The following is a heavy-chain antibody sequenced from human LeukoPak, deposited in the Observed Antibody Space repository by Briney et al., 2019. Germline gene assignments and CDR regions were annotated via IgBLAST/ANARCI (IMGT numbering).Heavy chain of an antibody. Sequence: GASVKVSCKASGYTFTSYGISWVRQAPGQGLEWMGWISAYNGNTNYAQKLQGRVTMTRDTSTSTAYMELRSLRSDDTAVYLCAREFTVRGVGSFDYWAREPWSPSP. V-gene: IGHV1-18*01. CDR3: AREFTVRGVGSFDY. J-gene: IGHJ4*02. CDR2: ISAYNGNT. CDR1: GYTFTSYG. D-gene: IGHD3-10*01.